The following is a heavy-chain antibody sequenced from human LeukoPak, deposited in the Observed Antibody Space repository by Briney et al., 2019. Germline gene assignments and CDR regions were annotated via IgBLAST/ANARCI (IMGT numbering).Heavy chain of an antibody. CDR2: ISYDGSNK. Sequence: GRSLRLSCAASGFTFSSYGMHWVRQAPGKGLEWVAVISYDGSNKYYADSVKGRFTISRDNSKNTLYLQMNSLRAEDTAVYYCATVPRAATMVRGVITYYYYGMDVWGKGTTVTVSS. CDR3: ATVPRAATMVRGVITYYYYGMDV. CDR1: GFTFSSYG. D-gene: IGHD3-10*01. J-gene: IGHJ6*04. V-gene: IGHV3-30*03.